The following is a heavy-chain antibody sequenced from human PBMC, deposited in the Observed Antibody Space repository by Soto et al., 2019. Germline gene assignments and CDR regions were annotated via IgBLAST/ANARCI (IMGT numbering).Heavy chain of an antibody. CDR1: GYTFTRSG. Sequence: QVQLVQSGAEVKKPGASVKVSCKASGYTFTRSGISWVRQAPGQGPEWMGWISSYNGDTNYAQTFQGRVTMTTDTAXXTAYMELRSLRSDATAVYYCAREGVATYDSSGMAVWGQGTPVTVSS. CDR3: AREGVATYDSSGMAV. CDR2: ISSYNGDT. J-gene: IGHJ6*02. D-gene: IGHD5-12*01. V-gene: IGHV1-18*01.